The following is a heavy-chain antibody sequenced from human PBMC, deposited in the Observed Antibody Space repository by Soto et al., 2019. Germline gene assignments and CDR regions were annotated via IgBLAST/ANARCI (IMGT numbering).Heavy chain of an antibody. CDR3: ARDTYYYGSGSYGP. J-gene: IGHJ5*02. V-gene: IGHV3-21*01. Sequence: EVQLVESGGGLVKPGGSLRLSCAASGFTFSSYSMNWVRQAPGKGLEWVSSISSSSSYIYYADSVKSRFTISRDNAKNSLYLQMNRLRAEETAVYYCARDTYYYGSGSYGPWGQGTLVTVSS. CDR1: GFTFSSYS. D-gene: IGHD3-10*01. CDR2: ISSSSSYI.